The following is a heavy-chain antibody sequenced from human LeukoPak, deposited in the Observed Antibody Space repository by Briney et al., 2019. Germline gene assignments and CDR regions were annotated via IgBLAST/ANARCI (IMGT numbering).Heavy chain of an antibody. Sequence: GGSLRFSCVASGFTFDDHAMHWVRQAPGKGLEWVSSISWYSGNIGYADSVKGRFSISRDNAKNTLYLEMNSLRTDDTALYFCARGILAYFDWLSSNYYMDVWGKGTTVTVSS. CDR3: ARGILAYFDWLSSNYYMDV. CDR1: GFTFDDHA. D-gene: IGHD3-9*01. V-gene: IGHV3-9*01. J-gene: IGHJ6*03. CDR2: ISWYSGNI.